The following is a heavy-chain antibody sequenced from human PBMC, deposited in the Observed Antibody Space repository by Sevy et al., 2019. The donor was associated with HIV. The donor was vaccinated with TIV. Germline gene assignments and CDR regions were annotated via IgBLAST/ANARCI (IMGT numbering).Heavy chain of an antibody. Sequence: SETLSLTCTVSGGSISSGYWGWIRQSPGKGLEWIGSIYYSGSTYCNPSLKSRVIISVDTSKNQFSLKLSSVTAADTALYYCARPADYVNYYYGMDVWGQRTTVTVSS. D-gene: IGHD4-17*01. CDR3: ARPADYVNYYYGMDV. CDR1: GGSISSGY. J-gene: IGHJ6*02. CDR2: IYYSGST. V-gene: IGHV4-39*01.